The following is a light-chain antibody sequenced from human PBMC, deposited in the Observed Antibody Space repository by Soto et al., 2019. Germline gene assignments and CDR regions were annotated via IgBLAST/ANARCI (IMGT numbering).Light chain of an antibody. CDR1: QSVDSY. V-gene: IGKV3-11*01. Sequence: EIVLTQSPATLSLSPGERATLSCRASQSVDSYLTWYQQKPGQAPRLLIYDVSKRATGIPVRFSGSGSGTDFTLAISSPEPEYVAIDYCQQRRYWTLTFGGGTKVESK. CDR3: QQRRYWTLT. CDR2: DVS. J-gene: IGKJ4*01.